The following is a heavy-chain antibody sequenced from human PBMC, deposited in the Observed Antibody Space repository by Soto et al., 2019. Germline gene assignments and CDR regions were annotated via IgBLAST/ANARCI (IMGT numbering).Heavy chain of an antibody. Sequence: KTSETLSLTCTVSGGSISSYYWSWIRQPAGKGLEWIGRIYTSGSTNYNPSLKSRVTMSVDTSKNQFSLKLSSVTAADTAVYYCAREAIAVAGPVWFDPWGQGTLVTVSS. V-gene: IGHV4-4*07. CDR2: IYTSGST. CDR3: AREAIAVAGPVWFDP. J-gene: IGHJ5*02. D-gene: IGHD6-19*01. CDR1: GGSISSYY.